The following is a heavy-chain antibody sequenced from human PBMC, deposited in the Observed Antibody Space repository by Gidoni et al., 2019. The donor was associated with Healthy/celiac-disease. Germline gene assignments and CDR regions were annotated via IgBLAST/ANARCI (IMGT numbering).Heavy chain of an antibody. D-gene: IGHD3-22*01. CDR2: IIPILGIA. CDR3: ARERYYDSSGYYAPYYFDY. CDR1: GGTFSSHT. Sequence: QVQLVQSGAAVKKPGSSVKVSCKASGGTFSSHTISWVRQAPGQGLEWMGRIIPILGIANYAQKFQGRVTITADKSTSTAYMELSSLRSEDTAVYYCARERYYDSSGYYAPYYFDYWGQGTLVTVSS. V-gene: IGHV1-69*08. J-gene: IGHJ4*02.